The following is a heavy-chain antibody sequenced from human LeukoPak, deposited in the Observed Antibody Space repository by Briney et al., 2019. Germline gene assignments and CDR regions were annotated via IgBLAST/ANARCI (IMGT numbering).Heavy chain of an antibody. Sequence: GASVKVSCKASGYTFTSYYMHWVRQAPGQGLEWMGIINPSGGSTSYAQKFQGRVTITADKSTSTAYMELSSLRSEDTAVYYCARDPRGFYYFDYWGQGTLVTVSS. D-gene: IGHD3-10*01. J-gene: IGHJ4*02. V-gene: IGHV1-46*01. CDR3: ARDPRGFYYFDY. CDR2: INPSGGST. CDR1: GYTFTSYY.